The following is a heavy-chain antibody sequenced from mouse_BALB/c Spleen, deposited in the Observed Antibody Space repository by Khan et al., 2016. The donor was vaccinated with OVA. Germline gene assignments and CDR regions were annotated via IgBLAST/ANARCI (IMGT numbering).Heavy chain of an antibody. Sequence: EVQLQESGPELEKPGASVKISCKAAGYSFTGYKMNWVKQSNGKSLEWIGNIDPYYGDTSYNEKFKGKATLTVDKSSSTVYMQLKSLTSEDSAVYYCARNYYGSTSLVYWGQGTLVTVSA. CDR2: IDPYYGDT. J-gene: IGHJ3*01. D-gene: IGHD1-1*01. V-gene: IGHV1-39*01. CDR1: GYSFTGYK. CDR3: ARNYYGSTSLVY.